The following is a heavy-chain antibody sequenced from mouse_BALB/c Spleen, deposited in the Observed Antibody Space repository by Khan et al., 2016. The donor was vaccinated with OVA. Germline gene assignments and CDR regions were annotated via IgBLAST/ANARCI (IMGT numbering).Heavy chain of an antibody. Sequence: QVQLQQSGAELVRPGTSVKVSCKASGDVFTNYLIEWVKQRPGQGLEWIGVIDPGTNGTNYNEKFKGKATLTADKSSSTAYMQLSSLTSDDSAVYFCARSSSCLRPYSVDYWGQGTTLTVSS. CDR1: GDVFTNYL. CDR2: IDPGTNGT. J-gene: IGHJ2*01. D-gene: IGHD1-2*01. V-gene: IGHV1-54*01. CDR3: ARSSSCLRPYSVDY.